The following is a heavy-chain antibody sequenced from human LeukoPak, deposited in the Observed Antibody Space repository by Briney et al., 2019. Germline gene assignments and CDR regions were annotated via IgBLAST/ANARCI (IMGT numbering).Heavy chain of an antibody. J-gene: IGHJ4*02. CDR1: GGSVSSGSYY. D-gene: IGHD5-18*01. CDR2: IYYRGSA. Sequence: NTSETLSLTCTVSGGSVSSGSYYWSWLRQPPGKGLEWIGCIYYRGSATYNPSLKSRVTIFFDTSKNQFSLIMKSATTADTAVYYCARGGIQLPDYWGQGTLVTVSS. V-gene: IGHV4-61*01. CDR3: ARGGIQLPDY.